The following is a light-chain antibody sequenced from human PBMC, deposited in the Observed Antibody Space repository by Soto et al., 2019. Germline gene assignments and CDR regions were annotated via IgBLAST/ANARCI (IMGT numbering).Light chain of an antibody. CDR2: KAS. CDR3: QHYNSYSEA. J-gene: IGKJ1*01. Sequence: DIQMTQSPSALSESAGDRVTSTCRASQGISTYLNWYQQKPGKAPKLLIYKASTLKSGVPSRFSGSGSGTEFTLTISSLQPDDFATYYCQHYNSYSEAFGQGTKVDIK. CDR1: QGISTY. V-gene: IGKV1-5*03.